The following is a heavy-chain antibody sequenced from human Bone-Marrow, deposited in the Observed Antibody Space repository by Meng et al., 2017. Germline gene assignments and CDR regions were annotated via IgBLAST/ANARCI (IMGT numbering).Heavy chain of an antibody. CDR3: ARKIASATDFDY. D-gene: IGHD6-13*01. J-gene: IGHJ4*02. CDR2: INPNSGGT. Sequence: VSCKAPGYTFTGYYMHWVRQAPGQGLEWMGRINPNSGGTNYAQKFQGRVTMTRDTSISTEYMELSRLRSDDTAVYYCARKIASATDFDYWGQGTLVTVSS. CDR1: GYTFTGYY. V-gene: IGHV1-2*06.